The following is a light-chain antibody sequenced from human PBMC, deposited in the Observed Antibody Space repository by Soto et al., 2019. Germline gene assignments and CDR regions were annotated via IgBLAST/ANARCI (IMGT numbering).Light chain of an antibody. Sequence: EIVMTQSPATLSVSPGERATLSCRASQSVSSNLAWYQQKPGQAPRLLIYGASTRATGIPARFSGSGSGTECTLTISSLQSADFAVYYCQQYNNWLWTFGQGTKVEIK. V-gene: IGKV3-15*01. CDR3: QQYNNWLWT. J-gene: IGKJ1*01. CDR2: GAS. CDR1: QSVSSN.